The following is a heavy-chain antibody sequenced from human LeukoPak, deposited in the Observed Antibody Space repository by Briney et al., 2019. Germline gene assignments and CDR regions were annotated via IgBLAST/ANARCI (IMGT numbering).Heavy chain of an antibody. CDR1: GGSISSGSYY. CDR3: ARDKFGELTLDY. V-gene: IGHV4-61*02. D-gene: IGHD3-10*01. Sequence: SETLSLTCTVSGGSISSGSYYWSWIRQPAGKGLEWIGRIYTSGSTNYNPSLKSRVTISVDTSKNQFSLKLSSVTAADTAVYYCARDKFGELTLDYWGQGTLVTVSS. J-gene: IGHJ4*02. CDR2: IYTSGST.